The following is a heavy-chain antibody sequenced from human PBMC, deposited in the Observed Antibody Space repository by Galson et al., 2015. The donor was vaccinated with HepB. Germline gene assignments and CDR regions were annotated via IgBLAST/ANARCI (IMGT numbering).Heavy chain of an antibody. CDR3: ARQLLSGSYFY. D-gene: IGHD1-26*01. J-gene: IGHJ4*02. Sequence: SLRLSCAASGFTVSSNYMSWVRQAPGKGLEWVSVIYSGGSTYYADSGKGRFTISRDNSKNTLYLQMNSLRAEDTAVYYCARQLLSGSYFYWGQGTLVTVSS. CDR1: GFTVSSNY. V-gene: IGHV3-66*04. CDR2: IYSGGST.